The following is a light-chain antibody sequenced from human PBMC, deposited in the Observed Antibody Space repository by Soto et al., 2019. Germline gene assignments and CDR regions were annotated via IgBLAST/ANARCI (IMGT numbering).Light chain of an antibody. J-gene: IGKJ1*01. CDR1: QSISSW. V-gene: IGKV1-5*03. CDR2: KAS. Sequence: DIQMTQSPSILSASVGDRVTITCRASQSISSWLAWYQQKPGKAPKLLIYKASTLKSGVPSRFSGSGSGTEFTLTISSLQPDDFATYYCQQYNRWGTFGQGSKVDI. CDR3: QQYNRWGT.